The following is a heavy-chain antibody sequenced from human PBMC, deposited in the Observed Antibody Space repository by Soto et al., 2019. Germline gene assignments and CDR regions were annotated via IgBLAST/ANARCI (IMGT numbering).Heavy chain of an antibody. V-gene: IGHV4-59*01. CDR3: AKDSGYNYGYFRWFDP. D-gene: IGHD5-18*01. CDR1: GGSISNYY. Sequence: SETLSLTCTVSGGSISNYYWSWIRPPPGRGLEWIGHIFYSGSTNYNPALKSRVTISVDTSKSQFSLKLSSVTVADTAVYYCAKDSGYNYGYFRWFDPWGQGTLVTVSS. J-gene: IGHJ5*02. CDR2: IFYSGST.